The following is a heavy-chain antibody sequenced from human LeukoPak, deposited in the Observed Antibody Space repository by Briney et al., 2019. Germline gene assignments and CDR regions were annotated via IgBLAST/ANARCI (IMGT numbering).Heavy chain of an antibody. D-gene: IGHD6-6*01. CDR1: GYSISSGYY. Sequence: KPSETLSLTCTVSGYSISSGYYWGWIRQPPGKGLEWIGSIYHSGSTYYNPSLKSRVTISVDTSKNQFSLKLSSVTAADTAVYYCARGRIAARLGPSGTPYYYYYMDVWGKGTTVTVSS. CDR3: ARGRIAARLGPSGTPYYYYYMDV. CDR2: IYHSGST. V-gene: IGHV4-38-2*02. J-gene: IGHJ6*03.